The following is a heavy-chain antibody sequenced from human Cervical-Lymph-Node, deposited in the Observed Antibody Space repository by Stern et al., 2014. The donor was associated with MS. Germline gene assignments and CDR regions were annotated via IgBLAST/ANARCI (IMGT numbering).Heavy chain of an antibody. D-gene: IGHD1-1*01. CDR1: GGTFSTFA. CDR2: TIPIFRTT. Sequence: QMQLVQSGAEVKKPGSSVKVSCKASGGTFSTFAVNWVRQAPGQGLERVGRTIPIFRTTSYAQKLQGRVTITADESTTTAHMELSSLRSEDTAVYYCAREGIDGTASKREASHKGFDCWGQGTQVTVSS. V-gene: IGHV1-69*18. CDR3: AREGIDGTASKREASHKGFDC. J-gene: IGHJ4*02.